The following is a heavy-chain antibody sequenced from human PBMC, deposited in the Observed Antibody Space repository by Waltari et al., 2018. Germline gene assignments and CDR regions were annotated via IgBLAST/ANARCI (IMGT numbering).Heavy chain of an antibody. CDR3: AKANMVQGVIYAFDI. V-gene: IGHV3-30*02. Sequence: QVQLVESGGGVVQPGGSLRLSCAASGFTFSSYGMHWVRQAPGKGLEWVAFIRYDGSNKYYADSVKGRFTISRDNSKNTLYLQMNSLRAEDTAVYYCAKANMVQGVIYAFDIWGRGTMVTVSS. J-gene: IGHJ3*02. CDR2: IRYDGSNK. CDR1: GFTFSSYG. D-gene: IGHD3-10*01.